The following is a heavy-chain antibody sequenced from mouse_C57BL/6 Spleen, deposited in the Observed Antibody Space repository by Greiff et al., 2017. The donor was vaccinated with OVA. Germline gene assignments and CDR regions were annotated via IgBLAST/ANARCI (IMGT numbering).Heavy chain of an antibody. CDR1: GFNIKDYY. Sequence: VQLKESGAELVKPGASVKLSCTASGFNIKDYYMHWVKQRTEQGLEWIGRIDPEDGETKYAPKFQGKATITADTSSNTAYLQLSSLTSEDTAVYYCARYYYGSSYDRYFDVWGTGTTVTVSS. V-gene: IGHV14-2*01. CDR2: IDPEDGET. CDR3: ARYYYGSSYDRYFDV. D-gene: IGHD1-1*01. J-gene: IGHJ1*03.